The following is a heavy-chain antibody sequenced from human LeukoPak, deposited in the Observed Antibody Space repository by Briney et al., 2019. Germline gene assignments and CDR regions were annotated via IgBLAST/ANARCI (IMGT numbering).Heavy chain of an antibody. CDR1: GFTFSSYA. CDR2: ISGSGGST. Sequence: GSLRLSCAASGFTFSSYAMSWVRQAPGKGLKWVSAISGSGGSTYSADSVKGRFTISRDNSKNTLYLQMNSLRAEDTAVYYCASYDSSGYYYRPPLYFDFWGQGTLVTVSS. CDR3: ASYDSSGYYYRPPLYFDF. D-gene: IGHD3-22*01. J-gene: IGHJ4*02. V-gene: IGHV3-23*01.